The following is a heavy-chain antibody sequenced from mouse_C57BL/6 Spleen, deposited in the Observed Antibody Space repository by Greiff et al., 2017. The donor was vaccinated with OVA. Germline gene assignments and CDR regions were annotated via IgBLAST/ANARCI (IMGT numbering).Heavy chain of an antibody. V-gene: IGHV5-6*01. CDR2: ISSGGSYT. J-gene: IGHJ1*03. CDR1: GFTFSSYG. D-gene: IGHD1-1*01. CDR3: AGHGSSYKYFDV. Sequence: EVKLMESGGDLVKPGGSLKLSCAASGFTFSSYGMSWVRQTPDKRLEWVATISSGGSYTYYPDSVKGRFTISRDNAKNTLYLQMSSLKSEDTAMYYCAGHGSSYKYFDVWGTGTTVTVSS.